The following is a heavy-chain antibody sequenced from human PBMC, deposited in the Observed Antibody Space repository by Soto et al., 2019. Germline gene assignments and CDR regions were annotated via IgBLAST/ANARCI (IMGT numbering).Heavy chain of an antibody. D-gene: IGHD2-2*01. V-gene: IGHV4-31*03. J-gene: IGHJ3*02. CDR1: GGSISSGGYY. CDR2: IYYSGST. Sequence: QVQLQESGPGLVKPSQTLSLTCTVSGGSISSGGYYWSWIRQHPGKGLEWIGYIYYSGSTYYNPSPKSRVTISVDTSKNQFSLKLSFVTAAETAVDYCASYQQSYAFDIWGQGKMVTVSS. CDR3: ASYQQSYAFDI.